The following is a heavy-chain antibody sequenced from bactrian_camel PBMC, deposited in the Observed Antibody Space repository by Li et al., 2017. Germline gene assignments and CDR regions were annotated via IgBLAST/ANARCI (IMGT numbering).Heavy chain of an antibody. V-gene: IGHV3S63*01. CDR1: GFAFDSD. CDR2: KYIGGGGST. Sequence: VQLVESGGGPVQAGGTLRLSCTASGFAFDSDMGWFRQASGKMREGIAVKYIGGGGSTWYAGSVKDRFTISQDNAKNTLDLQMNSLKPEDTGEYYCVAGGRGAVCNIQGLIDFGSWGQGTQVTVS. CDR3: VAGGRGAVCNIQGLIDFGS. J-gene: IGHJ6*01. D-gene: IGHD1*01.